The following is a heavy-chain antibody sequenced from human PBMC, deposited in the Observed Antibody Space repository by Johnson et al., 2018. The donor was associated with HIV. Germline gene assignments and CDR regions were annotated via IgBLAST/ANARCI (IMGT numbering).Heavy chain of an antibody. D-gene: IGHD7-27*01. Sequence: VQLVESGGGLVQPGGSLRLSCAASGFTFTDHYMDWVRQAPGKGLEWVGRTRNKAHSYTTEYAASVKGRFTILRDDSKNSLYLQMNSLKTEDTAVYYCARGGEKGAFDIWGQGTMVTVSS. J-gene: IGHJ3*02. CDR1: GFTFTDHY. V-gene: IGHV3-72*01. CDR2: TRNKAHSYTT. CDR3: ARGGEKGAFDI.